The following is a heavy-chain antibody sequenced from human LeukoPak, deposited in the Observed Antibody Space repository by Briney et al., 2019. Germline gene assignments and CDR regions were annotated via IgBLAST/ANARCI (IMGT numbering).Heavy chain of an antibody. J-gene: IGHJ4*02. CDR1: GFTFSSYW. V-gene: IGHV3-74*01. D-gene: IGHD2-15*01. Sequence: GGSLRLSCAASGFTFSSYWMHWVRQAPGKGLVWVSRINSDGSSTSCADSVKGRFTISRDNAKNTMYLQMNSLRAEDTAVYYCARALYCSGGSCYSRPFDYWGQGTLVTVSS. CDR2: INSDGSST. CDR3: ARALYCSGGSCYSRPFDY.